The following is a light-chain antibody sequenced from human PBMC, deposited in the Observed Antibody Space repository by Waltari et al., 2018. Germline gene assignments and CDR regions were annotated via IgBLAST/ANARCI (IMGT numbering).Light chain of an antibody. J-gene: IGLJ2*01. Sequence: QSALTQPASVSGSPGQSITISCPGLRLDVGLHNLVSWYQHHPGKAPKLMIYEDTKRPSGISNRFSGSKSGNTASLTISGLQTEDEADYYCCSYAGGSTYVFGGGTRLTVL. CDR2: EDT. V-gene: IGLV2-23*01. CDR3: CSYAGGSTYV. CDR1: RLDVGLHNL.